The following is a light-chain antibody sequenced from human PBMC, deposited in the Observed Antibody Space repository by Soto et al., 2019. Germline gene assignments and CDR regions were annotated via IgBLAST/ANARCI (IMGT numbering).Light chain of an antibody. CDR1: SSDVGGYNY. CDR3: SSYTSSNTPWV. CDR2: EVS. V-gene: IGLV2-14*01. Sequence: QSVLTQPASVSGSPGQSITISCTGTSSDVGGYNYVSWYQQHPGKAPKFMIYEVSNRPSGVSNRFSGSKSGNTASLTISGLQAEDEADYYCSSYTSSNTPWVFGGGTKLTVL. J-gene: IGLJ3*02.